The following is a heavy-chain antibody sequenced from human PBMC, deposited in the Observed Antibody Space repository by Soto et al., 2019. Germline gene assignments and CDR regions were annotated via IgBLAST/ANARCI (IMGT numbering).Heavy chain of an antibody. J-gene: IGHJ4*02. CDR1: GGSISSYY. CDR3: ARQTGAVDY. D-gene: IGHD1-1*01. V-gene: IGHV4-59*01. Sequence: PSETLSLTCTVSGGSISSYYWSWIRQPPGKGLEWIGYIYYSGITNYNPSLKSRVTISVDTSKNQFSLKLSSVTAADTAVYYCARQTGAVDYCGQGTLVTFSS. CDR2: IYYSGIT.